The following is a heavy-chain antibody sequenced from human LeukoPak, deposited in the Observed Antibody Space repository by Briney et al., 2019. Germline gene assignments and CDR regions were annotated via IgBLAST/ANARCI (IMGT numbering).Heavy chain of an antibody. V-gene: IGHV3-48*03. D-gene: IGHD3-22*01. CDR3: ARHVVAVGFDY. J-gene: IGHJ4*02. Sequence: GRSLRPSCAASGFTFSSYEMNWVRQAPGKWLEWVSYISSSGSTIYYADSVKGRFTISRDNAKNSLYLQMNSLRVEDTAVYYCARHVVAVGFDYWGQGTLVTVSS. CDR2: ISSSGSTI. CDR1: GFTFSSYE.